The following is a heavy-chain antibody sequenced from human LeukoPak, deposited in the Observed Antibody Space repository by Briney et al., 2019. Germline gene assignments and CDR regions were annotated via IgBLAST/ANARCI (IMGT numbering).Heavy chain of an antibody. CDR3: ARHLSGVTGYTYGRGIDY. CDR1: GFTFSSYW. J-gene: IGHJ4*02. V-gene: IGHV3-7*01. D-gene: IGHD5-18*01. Sequence: GGSLRLSCAASGFTFSSYWMSWVRQAPGKGLEWVANIKKDGSEKFYVDSVRGRFTISRDNAKTSLYLQMISLRAEDTAVYYCARHLSGVTGYTYGRGIDYWGQGTLVTVSS. CDR2: IKKDGSEK.